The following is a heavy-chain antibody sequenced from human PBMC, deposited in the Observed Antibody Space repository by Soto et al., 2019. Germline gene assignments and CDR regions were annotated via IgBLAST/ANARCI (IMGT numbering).Heavy chain of an antibody. J-gene: IGHJ6*03. D-gene: IGHD3-3*01. Sequence: ASVKVSCKASGYTFTSYDINWVRQATGQGLEWMGWMNPNSGNTGYAQKFQGRVTMTRNTSISTAYMELSRLRSDDTAVYYCARGLFEPNTPYYYMDVWGKGTTVTVSS. V-gene: IGHV1-8*01. CDR3: ARGLFEPNTPYYYMDV. CDR2: MNPNSGNT. CDR1: GYTFTSYD.